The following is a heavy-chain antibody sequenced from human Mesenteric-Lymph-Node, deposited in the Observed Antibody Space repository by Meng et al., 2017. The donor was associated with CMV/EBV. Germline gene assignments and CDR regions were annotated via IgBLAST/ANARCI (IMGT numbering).Heavy chain of an antibody. CDR3: AKDLNINRVVVVPAANY. CDR1: GFTFSSHG. J-gene: IGHJ4*02. V-gene: IGHV3-30*02. D-gene: IGHD2-2*01. Sequence: GGSLRLSCEASGFTFSSHGMHWVRQAPGKGLEWVAFIRYDGSNKYYADSVKGRFTISRDNSKNTLYLQMNSLRAEDTAVYYCAKDLNINRVVVVPAANYWGQGTLVTVSS. CDR2: IRYDGSNK.